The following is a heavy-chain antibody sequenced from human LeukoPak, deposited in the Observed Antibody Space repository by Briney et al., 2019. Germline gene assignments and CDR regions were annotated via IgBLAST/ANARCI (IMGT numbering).Heavy chain of an antibody. CDR3: AKSIGGYCSGGSCGGINWFDP. CDR2: ISYDGSNK. D-gene: IGHD2-15*01. CDR1: GFTFSSYG. Sequence: QAGGSLRLSCAAPGFTFSSYGMHWVRQAPGKGLEWVAVISYDGSNKYYADSVKGRFTISRDNSKNTLYLQMNSLRAEDTAVYYCAKSIGGYCSGGSCGGINWFDPWGQGTLVTVSS. J-gene: IGHJ5*02. V-gene: IGHV3-30*18.